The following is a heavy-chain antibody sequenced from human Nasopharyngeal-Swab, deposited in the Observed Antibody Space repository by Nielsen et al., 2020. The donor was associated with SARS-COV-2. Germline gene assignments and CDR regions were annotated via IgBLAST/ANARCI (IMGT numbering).Heavy chain of an antibody. D-gene: IGHD4-17*01. J-gene: IGHJ3*02. V-gene: IGHV3-33*01. CDR1: GFTFSSYG. CDR3: ARGRIYGVNAFDI. CDR2: IWYDGSNK. Sequence: SCAASGFTFSSYGMHWVRQAPGKGLEWVAVIWYDGSNKYYADSVKGRFTISRDNSKNTLYLQMNSLRAEDTAVYYCARGRIYGVNAFDIWGQGTMVTVSS.